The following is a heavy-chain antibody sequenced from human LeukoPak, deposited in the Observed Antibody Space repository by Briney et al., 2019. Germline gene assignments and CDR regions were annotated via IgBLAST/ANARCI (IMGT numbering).Heavy chain of an antibody. J-gene: IGHJ4*02. CDR2: IVGGST. CDR1: GFTFSDYY. V-gene: IGHV3-23*01. D-gene: IGHD6-19*01. CDR3: VKDEPASGWYN. Sequence: GGSLRLSCAASGFTFSDYYMSWVRQALGKGLEWVSAIVGGSTYYTDSVKGRFTISRDNSKNTPYLQMNSLRAEDTGVYYCVKDEPASGWYNWGQGTLVTVSS.